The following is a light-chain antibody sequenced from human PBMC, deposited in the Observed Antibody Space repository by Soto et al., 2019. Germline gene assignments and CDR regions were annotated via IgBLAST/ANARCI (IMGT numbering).Light chain of an antibody. CDR2: GAS. J-gene: IGKJ5*01. CDR1: QSVNTKY. CDR3: QQYNNWIT. V-gene: IGKV3-15*01. Sequence: IVLTQSPATLAVSPVERSTLSCRASQSVNTKYLSWYQQKPGQAPRLLIYGASTRATGIPARFSGSGSGTEFTLTISSLQSEDFAVYYCQQYNNWITFGQGTRLEIK.